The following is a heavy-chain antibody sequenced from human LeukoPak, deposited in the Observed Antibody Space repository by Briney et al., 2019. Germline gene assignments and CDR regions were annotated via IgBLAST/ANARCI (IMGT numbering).Heavy chain of an antibody. D-gene: IGHD5/OR15-5a*01. CDR1: GYTFTSYG. CDR2: ISADNGNT. CDR3: ARDSTTDGGYYYYYYYMDV. V-gene: IGHV1-18*01. Sequence: GASVKVSCKASGYTFTSYGINWVRQAPGQGLEWMGWISADNGNTKYAQKIQGRVTMTTDTSTSTAYMELRSLRSDDTAVYYCARDSTTDGGYYYYYYYMDVWGKGTTVTVSS. J-gene: IGHJ6*03.